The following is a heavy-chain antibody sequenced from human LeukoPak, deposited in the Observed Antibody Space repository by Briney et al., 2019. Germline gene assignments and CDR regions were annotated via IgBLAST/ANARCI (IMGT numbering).Heavy chain of an antibody. CDR1: GGSISSDY. V-gene: IGHV4-59*01. J-gene: IGHJ5*02. CDR2: IYHSGST. Sequence: PSETLSLTCTVSGGSISSDYWSWIRQPPGKGLEWIGYIYHSGSTNYNPSLKSRVTISVDTSKNQFSLKLSSVTAADTAVYYCAKSDNSGCLTWFDPWGQGTLVTVSS. D-gene: IGHD6-19*01. CDR3: AKSDNSGCLTWFDP.